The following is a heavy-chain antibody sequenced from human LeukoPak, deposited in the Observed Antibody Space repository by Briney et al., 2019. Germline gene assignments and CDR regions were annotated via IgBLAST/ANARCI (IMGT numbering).Heavy chain of an antibody. CDR2: ISGSGGST. CDR3: ANGSTSHSGFDY. J-gene: IGHJ4*02. Sequence: GGSLRLSCAASGFTFSSYATSWVRQAPGKGLEWVSAISGSGGSTYYADSVKGRFTISRDNSKNTLYLQMNSLRAEDTAVYYCANGSTSHSGFDYWGRGTLVTVSS. V-gene: IGHV3-23*01. D-gene: IGHD2-2*01. CDR1: GFTFSSYA.